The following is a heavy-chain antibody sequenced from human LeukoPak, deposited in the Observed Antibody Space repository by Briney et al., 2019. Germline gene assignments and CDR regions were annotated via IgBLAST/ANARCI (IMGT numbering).Heavy chain of an antibody. CDR1: GGSVSSSVYY. CDR3: VRQEDYDILTGDRRYFFDY. J-gene: IGHJ4*02. Sequence: SETLSLTCTVSGGSVSSSVYYWGWIRQPPGKGLEWIGSIYYSGSTYYNPSLKSRVTISVDTSKNQFSPKLSSVTAADTAVYYCVRQEDYDILTGDRRYFFDYWGQGTLVTVSS. CDR2: IYYSGST. D-gene: IGHD3-9*01. V-gene: IGHV4-39*01.